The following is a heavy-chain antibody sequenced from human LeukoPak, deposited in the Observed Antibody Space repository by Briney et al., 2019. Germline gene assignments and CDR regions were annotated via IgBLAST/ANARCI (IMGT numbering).Heavy chain of an antibody. CDR1: GGSISSSNW. CDR3: ATSNGESPPEENAFDI. D-gene: IGHD4-17*01. CDR2: IYHSGST. V-gene: IGHV4-4*02. J-gene: IGHJ3*02. Sequence: SETLSLTCAVSGGSISSSNWWSWVRQPPGKGLEWIGEIYHSGSTNYNPSLKSRVTISVDKSKNQFSLKLSSVTAADTAVYYCATSNGESPPEENAFDIWGQGTMVTVSS.